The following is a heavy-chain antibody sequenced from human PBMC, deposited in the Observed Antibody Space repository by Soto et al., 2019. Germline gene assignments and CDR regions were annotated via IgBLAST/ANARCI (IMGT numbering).Heavy chain of an antibody. D-gene: IGHD3-10*01. CDR1: GFTFSSYA. V-gene: IGHV3-30-3*01. J-gene: IGHJ5*02. Sequence: QVQLVESGGGVAQPGRSLRLSCAASGFTFSSYAMHWVRQAPGKGLEWVAVISYDGSNKYYADSVKGRFTISRDNSKNTLYLQMNSLRAEDTAVYYCARDRAAYYYGSGPFDPWGQGTLVTVSS. CDR3: ARDRAAYYYGSGPFDP. CDR2: ISYDGSNK.